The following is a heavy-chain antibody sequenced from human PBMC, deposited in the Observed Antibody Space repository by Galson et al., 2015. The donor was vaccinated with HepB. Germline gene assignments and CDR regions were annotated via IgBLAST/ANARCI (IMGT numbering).Heavy chain of an antibody. J-gene: IGHJ4*02. V-gene: IGHV1-46*01. D-gene: IGHD6-13*01. CDR2: INPSGSST. CDR1: GYTFTTSY. CDR3: AKDRPRGQLAGDFFDY. Sequence: SVKVSCKASGYTFTTSYMHWVRQAPGQGLEWMGIINPSGSSTSYAQQFQGRVAMPRDASTSTVYIELSSLRSEDTAVYYCAKDRPRGQLAGDFFDYWGQGTLVTVSS.